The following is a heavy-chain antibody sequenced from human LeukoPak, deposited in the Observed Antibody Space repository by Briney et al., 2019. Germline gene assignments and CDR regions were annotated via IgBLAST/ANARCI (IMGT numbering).Heavy chain of an antibody. CDR1: GFTVSSNY. V-gene: IGHV3-53*01. CDR2: LYSGGNT. CDR3: ARRFDS. Sequence: GGSLRLSCVVSGFTVSSNYMSWVRQAPGKGLEWVSVLYSGGNTYHADSVKGRFTISRDNSKNTLYLQMNSLRAEDTAVYYCARRFDSWGRGTLVTVSS. J-gene: IGHJ4*02.